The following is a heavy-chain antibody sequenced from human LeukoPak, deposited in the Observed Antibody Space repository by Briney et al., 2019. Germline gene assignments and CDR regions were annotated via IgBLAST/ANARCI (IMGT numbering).Heavy chain of an antibody. CDR1: GGSISSYY. D-gene: IGHD5-24*01. Sequence: SETLSLTCTVSGGSISSYYWSWIRQPPGKGLEWIGYIYHSGSTYYNPSLKSRVTISVDRSKNQFSLKLSSVTAADTAVYYCARARDGYNVLFDYWGQGTLVTVSS. CDR3: ARARDGYNVLFDY. CDR2: IYHSGST. J-gene: IGHJ4*02. V-gene: IGHV4-59*12.